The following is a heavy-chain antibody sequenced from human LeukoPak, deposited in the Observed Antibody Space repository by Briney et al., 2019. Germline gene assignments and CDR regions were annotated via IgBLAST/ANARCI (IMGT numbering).Heavy chain of an antibody. CDR3: AKDRDRTYYYCYMDI. CDR2: ISSSSSYI. Sequence: PGGSLRLSCAASGFTFSSYSMNWVRQAPGKGLEWVSSISSSSSYIYYADSVKGRFTISRDNAKNSLYLQMNSLRAEDTAVYYCAKDRDRTYYYCYMDIWGKGTTVTISS. J-gene: IGHJ6*03. D-gene: IGHD3-10*01. V-gene: IGHV3-21*01. CDR1: GFTFSSYS.